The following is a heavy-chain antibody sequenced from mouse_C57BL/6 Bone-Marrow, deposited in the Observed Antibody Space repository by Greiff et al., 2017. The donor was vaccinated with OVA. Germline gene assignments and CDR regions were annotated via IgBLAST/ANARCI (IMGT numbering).Heavy chain of an antibody. CDR3: AREDGNWFAY. CDR2: INPSSGYT. Sequence: QVQLQQSGAELARPGASVKMSCKASGYTFTSYTMHWVKQRPGQGLEWIGYINPSSGYTKYNQKFKDKATLTADKSSSPAYMQLSSLTSEDSAVYYCAREDGNWFAYWGQGTLVTVSA. D-gene: IGHD2-1*01. J-gene: IGHJ3*01. CDR1: GYTFTSYT. V-gene: IGHV1-4*01.